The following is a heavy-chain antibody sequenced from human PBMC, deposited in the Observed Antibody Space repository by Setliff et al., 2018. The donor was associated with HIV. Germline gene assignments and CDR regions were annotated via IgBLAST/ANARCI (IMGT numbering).Heavy chain of an antibody. CDR3: ARLDTVMLYTDC. CDR2: IYQSGST. CDR1: HYSISSEYY. D-gene: IGHD3-16*01. J-gene: IGHJ4*02. V-gene: IGHV4-38-2*02. Sequence: SETLSLTCTVSHYSISSEYYWGWFRQPPGKGLEYIGSIYQSGSTYYSPSLKSRISMPIDTSKDQFSLRLKSVTASDMAVYYCARLDTVMLYTDCWGQGTLVTVSS.